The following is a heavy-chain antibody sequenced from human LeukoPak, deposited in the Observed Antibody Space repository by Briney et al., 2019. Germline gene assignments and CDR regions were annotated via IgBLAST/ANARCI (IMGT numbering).Heavy chain of an antibody. CDR2: IKQDGSEK. J-gene: IGHJ4*02. CDR3: ARDGENDFWSGYLPNYFDY. V-gene: IGHV3-7*03. CDR1: GFTFSSYW. D-gene: IGHD3-3*01. Sequence: PGGSLRLSCAASGFTFSSYWMSWVRQAPGKGLEWVANIKQDGSEKYYVDSVKGRFTISRDNAKNSLYLQMNSLRAEDTALYYCARDGENDFWSGYLPNYFDYWGQGTLVTVSS.